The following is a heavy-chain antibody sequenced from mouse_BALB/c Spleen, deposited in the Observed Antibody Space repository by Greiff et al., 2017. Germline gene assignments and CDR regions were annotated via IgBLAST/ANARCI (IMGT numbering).Heavy chain of an antibody. V-gene: IGHV3-8*02. CDR1: GDSITSGY. CDR3: ARGDRDYYYAMDY. J-gene: IGHJ4*01. CDR2: ISYSGST. Sequence: EVQLVESGPSLVKPSQTLSLTCSVTGDSITSGYWNWIRKFPGNKLEYMGYISYSGSTYYNPSLKSRISITRDTSKNQYYLQLNSVTTEDTATYYCARGDRDYYYAMDYWGQGTSVTVSS. D-gene: IGHD3-3*01.